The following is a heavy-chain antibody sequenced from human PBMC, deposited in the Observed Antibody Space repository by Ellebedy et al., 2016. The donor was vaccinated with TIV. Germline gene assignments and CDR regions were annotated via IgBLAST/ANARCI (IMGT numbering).Heavy chain of an antibody. V-gene: IGHV4-34*01. CDR3: ARAKETTSCDY. Sequence: MPSETLSLTCAVYGWSFSGYYWTWIRQPPGKGLEWIGEIHHSGSTFYNPSLKSRVTVSVDTSENHFSLKLTSATAADTAMYYCARAKETTSCDYWGQGTLVTVSS. D-gene: IGHD4-11*01. J-gene: IGHJ4*02. CDR1: GWSFSGYY. CDR2: IHHSGST.